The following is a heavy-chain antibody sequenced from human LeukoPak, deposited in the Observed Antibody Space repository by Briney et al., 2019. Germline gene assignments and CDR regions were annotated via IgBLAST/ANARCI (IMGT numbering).Heavy chain of an antibody. CDR2: ISWNSGSI. D-gene: IGHD3-16*01. CDR1: GFTFDDYA. J-gene: IGHJ6*02. CDR3: ARVWGQYGMDV. Sequence: GRSLRLSCAASGFTFDDYAMHWVRQAPGKGLEWVSGISWNSGSIGYAGSVKGRFTMSRDNAKNSLYLQMNSLRPEDTAVYYCARVWGQYGMDVWGQGTTVTVSS. V-gene: IGHV3-9*01.